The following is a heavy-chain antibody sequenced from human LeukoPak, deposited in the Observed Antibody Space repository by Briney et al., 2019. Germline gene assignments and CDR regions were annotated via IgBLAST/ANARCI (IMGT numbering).Heavy chain of an antibody. CDR2: IYYSGST. J-gene: IGHJ5*02. CDR3: ARDLGYCSSTSCYAWFDP. Sequence: SETLSLTCTVSGGSISSYHWSWIRQPPGKGLEWIGYIYYSGSTNYNPSLKSRVTISVDTSKNQFSLKLSSVTAADTAVYYCARDLGYCSSTSCYAWFDPWGQGTLVTVSS. D-gene: IGHD2-2*01. V-gene: IGHV4-59*01. CDR1: GGSISSYH.